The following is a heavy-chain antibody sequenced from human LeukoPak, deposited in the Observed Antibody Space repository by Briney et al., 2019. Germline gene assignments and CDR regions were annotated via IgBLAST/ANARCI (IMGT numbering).Heavy chain of an antibody. CDR2: INPNSGDT. Sequence: ASVKVSCKTSGYAFTGYYINWVRQAPGQGLEWMGRINPNSGDTYFAQKFQARVTMTRDTSISTAYMELSRLRSDDTAVYYCASMGAGGYCSSTSCYTPDYWGQGTLVTVSS. CDR3: ASMGAGGYCSSTSCYTPDY. CDR1: GYAFTGYY. V-gene: IGHV1-2*06. J-gene: IGHJ4*02. D-gene: IGHD2-2*02.